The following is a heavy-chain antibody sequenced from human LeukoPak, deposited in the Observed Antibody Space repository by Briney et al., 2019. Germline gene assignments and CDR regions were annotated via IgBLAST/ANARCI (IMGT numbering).Heavy chain of an antibody. V-gene: IGHV3-74*01. CDR1: GFTFSSYW. CDR2: INSDGSST. D-gene: IGHD3-3*01. CDR3: AREYYDFWSGYEDY. Sequence: GGSLRLSCAASGFTFSSYWIHWVRQAPGKGLVWVSRINSDGSSTSHADSVKGRFTISRDNAKNTLYLQMNSLRAEDTAVYYCAREYYDFWSGYEDYWGQGTLVTVSS. J-gene: IGHJ4*02.